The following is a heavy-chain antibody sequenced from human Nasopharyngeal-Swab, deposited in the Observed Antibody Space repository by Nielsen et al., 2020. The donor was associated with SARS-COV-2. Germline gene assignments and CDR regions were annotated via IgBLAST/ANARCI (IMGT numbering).Heavy chain of an antibody. CDR3: ARQGAAAGYYYYYMDV. V-gene: IGHV5-51*01. Sequence: GESLKISCKGSGYSFTSYWIGWVRQMPGKGLEWMGIIYPGDSDTRYSPSFQGQVTISADKSISTAYLQWSSLKASDTAMYYCARQGAAAGYYYYYMDVWGKGTTVTVSS. CDR1: GYSFTSYW. J-gene: IGHJ6*03. D-gene: IGHD6-13*01. CDR2: IYPGDSDT.